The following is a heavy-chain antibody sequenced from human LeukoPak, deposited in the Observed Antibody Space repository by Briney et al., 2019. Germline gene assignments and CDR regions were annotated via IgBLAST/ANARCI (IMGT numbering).Heavy chain of an antibody. V-gene: IGHV1-18*01. CDR2: ISGYNGIT. CDR1: GFTFKDFG. Sequence: ASVKVSCKASGFTFKDFGFSWVRQAPGQGLEWMGWISGYNGITNSAQRFKDRIAMTIDASTSTSYLELMSLTSDDTGVYYCARDEIFGGGNHLDYWGPGTLVIVSS. D-gene: IGHD3-3*01. CDR3: ARDEIFGGGNHLDY. J-gene: IGHJ4*02.